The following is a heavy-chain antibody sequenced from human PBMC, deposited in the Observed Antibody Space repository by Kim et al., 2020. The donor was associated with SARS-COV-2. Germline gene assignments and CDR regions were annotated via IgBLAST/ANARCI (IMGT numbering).Heavy chain of an antibody. CDR1: GFTFTGYG. Sequence: GGSLRLSCAASGFTFTGYGMHWVRQAPGKGLEWVSIISYDGTNKYYADSVRGRFTISRDNSKNMLYLQMNSLRADDTAVYYCAKDDYWERFNFWSGYPYYFTYWGQGTLVTVSS. D-gene: IGHD3-3*01. V-gene: IGHV3-30*18. CDR3: AKDDYWERFNFWSGYPYYFTY. J-gene: IGHJ4*02. CDR2: ISYDGTNK.